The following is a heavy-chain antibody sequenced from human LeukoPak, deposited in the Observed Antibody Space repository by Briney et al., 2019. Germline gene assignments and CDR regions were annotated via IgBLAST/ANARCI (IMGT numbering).Heavy chain of an antibody. J-gene: IGHJ5*02. CDR3: ARENYCTNGVCWAFDP. CDR1: GGSISSSDYY. CDR2: IYYTGSS. Sequence: ASETLSLTCTVSGGSISSSDYYWGWIRQPPGKGLEWIGNIYYTGSSSYNSSLKSRVTISVDTSKNQFSLQLSSVTAADTAVYYCARENYCTNGVCWAFDPWGQGTLVTVSS. D-gene: IGHD2-8*01. V-gene: IGHV4-39*07.